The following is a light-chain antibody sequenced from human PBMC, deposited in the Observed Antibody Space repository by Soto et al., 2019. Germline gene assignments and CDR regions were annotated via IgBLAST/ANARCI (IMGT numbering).Light chain of an antibody. Sequence: EIVLTQSPGTLSLSPRERATLSCRASQSVSSSYLAWYQQTPGQAPRLLIYGASSSATGIPDRFSGSGSGTDVTLTIRRLEPADLAVYYCQQDVSSLFTFGPGTKVDIK. V-gene: IGKV3-20*01. CDR2: GAS. CDR3: QQDVSSLFT. J-gene: IGKJ3*01. CDR1: QSVSSSY.